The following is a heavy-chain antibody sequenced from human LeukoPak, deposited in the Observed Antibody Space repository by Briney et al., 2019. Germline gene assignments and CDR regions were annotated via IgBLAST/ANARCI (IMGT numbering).Heavy chain of an antibody. J-gene: IGHJ3*02. V-gene: IGHV3-74*03. CDR1: GFTFSSYW. D-gene: IGHD6-6*01. CDR3: ARRSAARDAFDI. CDR2: IKSDGSST. Sequence: GGSPRLSCAASGFTFSSYWMHWVRHGPGKGLVWVSRIKSDGSSTTYADSVKGRFTISRDNAKNTLYLQMNSLRAEDTAVYYCARRSAARDAFDIWGQGTMVTVSS.